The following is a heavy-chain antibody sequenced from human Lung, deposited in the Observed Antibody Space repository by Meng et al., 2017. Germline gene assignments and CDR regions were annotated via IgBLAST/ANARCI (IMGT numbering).Heavy chain of an antibody. J-gene: IGHJ4*02. Sequence: QLQQWGAGLLKPSETLSLTCVVSGGSFSDYYWSWIRKPPGKGLEWIGEINHSGSTNYNPSLESRATISVDTSQNNLSLKLSSVTAADSAVYYCARGPTTMAHDFDYWGQGTLVTVSS. CDR2: INHSGST. CDR1: GGSFSDYY. V-gene: IGHV4-34*01. D-gene: IGHD4-11*01. CDR3: ARGPTTMAHDFDY.